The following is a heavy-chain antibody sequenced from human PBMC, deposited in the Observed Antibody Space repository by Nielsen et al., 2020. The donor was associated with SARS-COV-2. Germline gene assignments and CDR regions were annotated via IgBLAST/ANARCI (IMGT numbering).Heavy chain of an antibody. D-gene: IGHD1-1*01. CDR3: ARDGTTGTSFDY. CDR1: GFTFSDYY. V-gene: IGHV3-11*06. CDR2: ISSSSSYT. J-gene: IGHJ4*02. Sequence: GESLKISCAASGFTFSDYYMSWIRQAPGKGLEWVSYISSSSSYTNYADSVKGRFTISRDNAKNSLYLQMNSLRAEDTAVYYCARDGTTGTSFDYWGQGTLVTVSS.